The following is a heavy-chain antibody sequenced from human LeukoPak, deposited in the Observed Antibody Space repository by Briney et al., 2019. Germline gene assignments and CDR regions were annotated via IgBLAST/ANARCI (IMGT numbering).Heavy chain of an antibody. CDR2: TNHSGST. J-gene: IGHJ5*02. CDR1: GGSFSGYY. CDR3: ARTLIAAVDP. Sequence: SETLSLTCAVYGGSFSGYYWSWIRQPPGKGLEWIGETNHSGSTNYNPSLKSRVTISVDTSKNQFSLKLSSVTAADTAVYYCARTLIAAVDPWGQGTLVTVSS. V-gene: IGHV4-34*01. D-gene: IGHD6-13*01.